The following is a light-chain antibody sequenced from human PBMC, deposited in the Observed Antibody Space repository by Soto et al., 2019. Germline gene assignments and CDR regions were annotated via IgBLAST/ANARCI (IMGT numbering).Light chain of an antibody. Sequence: EIVLTQSPGTLSLSPGERATLSCKASQSVSSNFLAWYQRKPGQAPRLLIYAASYRATDIPYRFSGSGSGTDFTLTITRLEPEDFAVYYCQQYGTSPPTFGQGTKVEI. V-gene: IGKV3-20*01. CDR3: QQYGTSPPT. CDR2: AAS. J-gene: IGKJ1*01. CDR1: QSVSSNF.